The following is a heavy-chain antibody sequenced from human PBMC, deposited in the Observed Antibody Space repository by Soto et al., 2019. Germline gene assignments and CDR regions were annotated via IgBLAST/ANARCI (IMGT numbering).Heavy chain of an antibody. D-gene: IGHD2-2*01. CDR1: GFGFENYA. CDR3: AKGVSTSWLRDGFDV. Sequence: EVQLVESGGGLIQPGRSLRLSCAGSGFGFENYAMHWVRQAPGRGLEWVSGISSNSGSLGYADSVKGRFTISRDNAKKYLYLEMNSLGAEDTALYYCAKGVSTSWLRDGFDVWGQGTMVTASS. V-gene: IGHV3-9*01. J-gene: IGHJ3*01. CDR2: ISSNSGSL.